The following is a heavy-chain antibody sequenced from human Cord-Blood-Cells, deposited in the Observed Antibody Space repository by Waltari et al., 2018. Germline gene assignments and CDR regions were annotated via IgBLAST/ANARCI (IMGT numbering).Heavy chain of an antibody. CDR2: ISAYNGNT. V-gene: IGHV1-18*01. CDR3: ARDIAARWDYYYYYGMDV. CDR1: GYTFTSYG. D-gene: IGHD6-6*01. J-gene: IGHJ6*02. Sequence: QVQMVQSGAEVKKPGASVKVSCKASGYTFTSYGISWVRQAPGQGLEWMGWISAYNGNTNYAQKLQGRVTMTTDTSTSTAYMELRSLRSDDTAVYYCARDIAARWDYYYYYGMDVWGQGTTVTVSS.